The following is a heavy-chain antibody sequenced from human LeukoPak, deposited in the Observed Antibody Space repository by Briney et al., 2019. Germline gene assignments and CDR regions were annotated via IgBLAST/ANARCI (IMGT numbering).Heavy chain of an antibody. CDR3: ARSDIVATMDY. V-gene: IGHV4-34*01. D-gene: IGHD5-12*01. CDR2: INHSGST. J-gene: IGHJ4*02. CDR1: GGSFSGYY. Sequence: PSETLSLTCAVYGGSFSGYYWGWIRQPPGKGLEWIGEINHSGSTNYNPSLKSRVTISVDTSKNQFSLKLSSVTAADTAVYYCARSDIVATMDYWGQGTLVTVSS.